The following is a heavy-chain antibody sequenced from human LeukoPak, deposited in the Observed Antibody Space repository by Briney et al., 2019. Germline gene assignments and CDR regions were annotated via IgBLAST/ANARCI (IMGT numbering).Heavy chain of an antibody. Sequence: TPGGSLRLSCAASGFTFSSYSMNWVRQAPGKGLEWVSSISSSSSYIYYADSVKGRFTISRDNAKNSLYLQMNSLRAEDTAVYYCARDIAASRYYFDYWGQGTLVTVSS. D-gene: IGHD6-13*01. V-gene: IGHV3-21*01. CDR1: GFTFSSYS. J-gene: IGHJ4*02. CDR3: ARDIAASRYYFDY. CDR2: ISSSSSYI.